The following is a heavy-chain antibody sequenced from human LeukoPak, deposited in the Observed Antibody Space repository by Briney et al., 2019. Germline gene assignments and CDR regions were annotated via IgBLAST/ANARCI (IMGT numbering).Heavy chain of an antibody. CDR3: AREVIAVAFLQNDAFDI. Sequence: ASVKVSCKASGYTFTGYYMHWVRQAPGQGLEWMGWINPNSGGTNYAQKFQGRVTMTRDTSISTAYMELSRLRSDDTAVYYCAREVIAVAFLQNDAFDIRGQGTMVTVSS. CDR2: INPNSGGT. D-gene: IGHD6-19*01. V-gene: IGHV1-2*02. CDR1: GYTFTGYY. J-gene: IGHJ3*02.